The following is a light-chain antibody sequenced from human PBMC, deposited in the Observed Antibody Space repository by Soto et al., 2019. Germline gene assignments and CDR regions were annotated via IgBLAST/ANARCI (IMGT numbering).Light chain of an antibody. CDR3: QQYYSATIT. Sequence: DIVMTQSPDSLAVSLGERATINCKSSQSVLYSSNNKNYLAWYQQKPGQPPKLLIHWASTRESGVPDRFSGSGSGTDFTLTISSLQAEDVAVYYCQQYYSATITFGGGTKVEIK. CDR2: WAS. CDR1: QSVLYSSNNKNY. V-gene: IGKV4-1*01. J-gene: IGKJ4*01.